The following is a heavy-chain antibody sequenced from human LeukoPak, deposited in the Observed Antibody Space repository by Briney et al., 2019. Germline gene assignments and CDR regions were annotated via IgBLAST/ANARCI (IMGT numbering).Heavy chain of an antibody. D-gene: IGHD4/OR15-4a*01. CDR2: ISSSSSYI. V-gene: IGHV3-21*04. CDR1: GFTFSSYS. J-gene: IGHJ4*02. Sequence: GGSLRLSCAASGFTFSSYSMNWVRQAPGKGLGWVSSISSSSSYIYYADSVKGRFTISRDNAKNSLYLQMNSLRAEDTAVYYCARRAGAYSHPYDYWGQGTLVTVSS. CDR3: ARRAGAYSHPYDY.